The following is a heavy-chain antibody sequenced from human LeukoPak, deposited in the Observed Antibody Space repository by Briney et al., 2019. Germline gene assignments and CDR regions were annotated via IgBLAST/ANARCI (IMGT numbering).Heavy chain of an antibody. D-gene: IGHD1-26*01. Sequence: KPSETLSLTCTVSGGSISSSSYYWGWIRQPPGKGLEWIGSIYYSGSTYYNPSLKSRVTISVDTSKNQFSLKLSSVTAADTAVYYCARLRGSYLEDVWGKGTTVTISS. V-gene: IGHV4-39*01. CDR1: GGSISSSSYY. CDR2: IYYSGST. J-gene: IGHJ6*04. CDR3: ARLRGSYLEDV.